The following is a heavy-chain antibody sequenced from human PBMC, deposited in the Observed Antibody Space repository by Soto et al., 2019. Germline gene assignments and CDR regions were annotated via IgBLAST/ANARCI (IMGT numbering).Heavy chain of an antibody. CDR2: IYYSGST. D-gene: IGHD3-22*01. CDR1: GGSISSGGYY. J-gene: IGHJ4*02. CDR3: ARTRGGYYYDSSGYCYFDY. Sequence: QVQLQESGPGLVKPSQTLSLTCTVSGGSISSGGYYWSWIRQHPGKGLEWIGYIYYSGSTYYNPSLKSRVTISVDTSKNQFSPKLSSVTAADTAVYYCARTRGGYYYDSSGYCYFDYWGQGTLVTVSS. V-gene: IGHV4-31*03.